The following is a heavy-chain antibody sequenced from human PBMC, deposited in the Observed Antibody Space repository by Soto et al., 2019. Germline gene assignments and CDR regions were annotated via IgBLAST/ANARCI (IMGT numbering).Heavy chain of an antibody. D-gene: IGHD2-8*01. J-gene: IGHJ6*02. CDR3: ASQGYCTNGVCYKGYYYYGMDV. Sequence: SVKVSCKASGGTFSSYAISWVRQAPGQGLEWMGGIIPIFGTANYAQKFQGRVTITADESTSTAYMELSSLRSEDTAVYYCASQGYCTNGVCYKGYYYYGMDVWGQGTTVTVSS. V-gene: IGHV1-69*13. CDR2: IIPIFGTA. CDR1: GGTFSSYA.